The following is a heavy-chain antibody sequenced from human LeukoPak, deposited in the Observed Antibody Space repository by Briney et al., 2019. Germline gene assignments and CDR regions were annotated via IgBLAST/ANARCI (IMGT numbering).Heavy chain of an antibody. CDR1: GGSISSHY. Sequence: KPSETLSLTCTVSGGSISSHYWSWIRQPPGKGLEWIGEINHSGSTNYNPSLKSRVTISVDTSKNQFSLKLSSVTAADTAVYYCARVNPGLRYFGYWGQGTLVTVSS. CDR3: ARVNPGLRYFGY. V-gene: IGHV4-34*01. J-gene: IGHJ4*02. CDR2: INHSGST. D-gene: IGHD3-9*01.